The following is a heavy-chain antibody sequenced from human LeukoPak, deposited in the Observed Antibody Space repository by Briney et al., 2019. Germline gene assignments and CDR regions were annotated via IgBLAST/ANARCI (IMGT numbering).Heavy chain of an antibody. CDR1: GYTFTSYY. V-gene: IGHV1-46*01. D-gene: IGHD3-9*01. CDR2: INPSGGST. J-gene: IGHJ4*02. CDR3: ARRLAHYDILTGYLGGYFDY. Sequence: ASVKVSCKASGYTFTSYYMHWVRQAPGQGLEWMGIINPSGGSTRYAQNFQGRVTMTTDTSTSTAYMELRSLRSDDTAVYYCARRLAHYDILTGYLGGYFDYWGQGTLVTVSS.